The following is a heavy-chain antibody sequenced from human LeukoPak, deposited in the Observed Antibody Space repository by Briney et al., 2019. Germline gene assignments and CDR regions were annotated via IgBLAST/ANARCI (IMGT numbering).Heavy chain of an antibody. Sequence: GGSLRLSCAASGFTFSSYWMHWVRQAPGKGLVWVSRINSDGSSTSYADSVKGRFTISRDNAKNTLYLQMNSLRAEDTAVYYCARGWLLLLKVDYWGQGTLVTVSS. CDR1: GFTFSSYW. CDR2: INSDGSST. D-gene: IGHD5-12*01. V-gene: IGHV3-74*01. CDR3: ARGWLLLLKVDY. J-gene: IGHJ4*02.